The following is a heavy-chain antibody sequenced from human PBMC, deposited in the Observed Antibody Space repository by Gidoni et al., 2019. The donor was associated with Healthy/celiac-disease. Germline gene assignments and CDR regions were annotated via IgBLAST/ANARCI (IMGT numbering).Heavy chain of an antibody. V-gene: IGHV4-39*07. Sequence: QLQLQQSGPGPVKPPETLSLTSTVPGGSISSSSYYWGWIRQPPGKGLEWIGSIYYSGSTYYNPSLKSRVTISVDTSKNQFPLKLSSVTAADTAVYYCARVEGYCSGGSCYSFDYWGQGTLVTVSS. CDR1: GGSISSSSYY. D-gene: IGHD2-15*01. CDR2: IYYSGST. J-gene: IGHJ4*02. CDR3: ARVEGYCSGGSCYSFDY.